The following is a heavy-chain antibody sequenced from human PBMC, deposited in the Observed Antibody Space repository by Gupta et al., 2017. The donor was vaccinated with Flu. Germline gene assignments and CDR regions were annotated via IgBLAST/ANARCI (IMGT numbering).Heavy chain of an antibody. CDR3: ARHVEYSYGPNMDV. Sequence: QVQLVQSGAEVTKPGASVKVSCKASGYTFTSYDINWVRQATGQGLEWMGWMNPNSGNTGDAQKFQGRVTMTRNTSISTAYMELSSLRSEDTAVYYCARHVEYSYGPNMDVWGQGTTVTVSS. V-gene: IGHV1-8*01. J-gene: IGHJ6*02. D-gene: IGHD5-18*01. CDR1: GYTFTSYD. CDR2: MNPNSGNT.